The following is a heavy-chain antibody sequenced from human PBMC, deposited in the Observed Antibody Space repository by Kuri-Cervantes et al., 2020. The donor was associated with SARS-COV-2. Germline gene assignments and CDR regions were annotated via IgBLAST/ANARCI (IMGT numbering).Heavy chain of an antibody. J-gene: IGHJ4*02. Sequence: ASVKVSCKASGGTFSSYTISWVRQAPGQGLEWMGIINPSGGSTSYAQKFQGRVTMTRDTSTSTVYMELSSLRSEDTAVYYCARVAVRFLEWLFFDYWGQGTLVTVSS. CDR2: INPSGGST. CDR1: GGTFSSYT. CDR3: ARVAVRFLEWLFFDY. D-gene: IGHD3-3*01. V-gene: IGHV1-46*01.